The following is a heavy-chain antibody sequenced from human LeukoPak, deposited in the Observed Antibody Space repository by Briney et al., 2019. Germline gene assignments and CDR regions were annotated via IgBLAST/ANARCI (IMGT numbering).Heavy chain of an antibody. CDR2: ISAYNGNT. V-gene: IGHV1-18*01. Sequence: GASVKVSFKASGYTFTSYGISWVRQAPGQGLEWMGWISAYNGNTNYAQKLQGRVTMTTDTSTSPAYMELRSLRSDDTAVYYCARAIMITFGGVIGHNWFDPWGQGTLVTDSS. J-gene: IGHJ5*02. CDR1: GYTFTSYG. D-gene: IGHD3-16*02. CDR3: ARAIMITFGGVIGHNWFDP.